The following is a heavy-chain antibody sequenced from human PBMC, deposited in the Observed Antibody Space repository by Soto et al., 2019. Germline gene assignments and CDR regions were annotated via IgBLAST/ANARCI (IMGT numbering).Heavy chain of an antibody. Sequence: QVQLVQSGAEVKKPGASVKVPCKASGYSFSTYSFSWVRQAPGQGLEWMGWIGAFNGNTNYAQKFQGRVTMTTDTSTTTVYMELGSLTSDDTAVYYCARAVGAALDYWGQGTLVTVSS. CDR2: IGAFNGNT. V-gene: IGHV1-18*04. CDR3: ARAVGAALDY. CDR1: GYSFSTYS. D-gene: IGHD6-25*01. J-gene: IGHJ4*02.